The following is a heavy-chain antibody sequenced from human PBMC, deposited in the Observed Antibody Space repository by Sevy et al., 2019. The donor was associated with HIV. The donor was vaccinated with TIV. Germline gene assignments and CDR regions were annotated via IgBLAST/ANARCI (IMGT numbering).Heavy chain of an antibody. CDR1: GFSFSNAW. V-gene: IGHV3-15*01. J-gene: IGHJ6*02. CDR3: TTNIVGEKEYYYGMDV. D-gene: IGHD2-21*01. Sequence: GGSLRLSCAACGFSFSNAWMTWVRQAPGKGLEWVGRIKSKSDGGKIEYAAAGKGRFTITRDDSKTTLYMQMNSLKTEDTAVYYCTTNIVGEKEYYYGMDVWGQGTTVTVSS. CDR2: IKSKSDGGKI.